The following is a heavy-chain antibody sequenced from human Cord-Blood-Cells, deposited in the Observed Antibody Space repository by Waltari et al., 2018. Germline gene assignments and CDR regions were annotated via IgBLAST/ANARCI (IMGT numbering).Heavy chain of an antibody. D-gene: IGHD3-22*01. CDR2: IVVGSGNT. J-gene: IGHJ4*02. CDR3: AATPNYYDSSGLYYFDY. V-gene: IGHV1-58*01. Sequence: QMQLVQSGPEVKKPGTSVKVSCKASGFTFTRSAVQWVRQARGQRLEWIGWIVVGSGNTNYAQKFQERVTITRDMSTSTAYMELSSLRSEDTAVYYCAATPNYYDSSGLYYFDYWGQGTLVTVSS. CDR1: GFTFTRSA.